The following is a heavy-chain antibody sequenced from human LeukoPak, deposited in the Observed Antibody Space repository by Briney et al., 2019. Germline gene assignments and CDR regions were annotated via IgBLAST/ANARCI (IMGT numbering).Heavy chain of an antibody. CDR2: INAGTGYT. CDR3: ARAPSYYYDNSGYYYGPFDY. CDR1: GYTFTSYT. D-gene: IGHD3-22*01. V-gene: IGHV1-3*03. J-gene: IGHJ4*02. Sequence: ASVQVSCKASGYTFTSYTMHWVRQAPGQRLEWMGWINAGTGYTKYSQEFQGRVTITRDTSASTAYMELSSLRSEDMAVYYCARAPSYYYDNSGYYYGPFDYWGQGTLVTVSS.